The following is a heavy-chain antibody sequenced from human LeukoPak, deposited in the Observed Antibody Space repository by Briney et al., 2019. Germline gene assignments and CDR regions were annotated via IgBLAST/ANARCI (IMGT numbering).Heavy chain of an antibody. CDR3: ARGWRYYDYVWGSYRFDY. Sequence: KTSETLSLTCTVSGGSISSYYWSWIRQPPGKGLEWIGYIYYSGSTNYNPSLKSRVTISVDTSKNQFSLKLSSVTAADTAVYYCARGWRYYDYVWGSYRFDYWGQGTLVTVSS. V-gene: IGHV4-59*12. D-gene: IGHD3-16*02. CDR1: GGSISSYY. J-gene: IGHJ4*02. CDR2: IYYSGST.